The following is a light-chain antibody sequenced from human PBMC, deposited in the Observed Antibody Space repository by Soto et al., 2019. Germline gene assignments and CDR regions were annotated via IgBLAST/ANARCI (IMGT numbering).Light chain of an antibody. Sequence: QSVLTQPPSVSGSPGQSVAISCTGTNSDVGSYNRVAWYQQPPGTAPKLIIYDVTNRPSGVPDRFSGSKSGNTASLTISGLQAEDEADYYCNSFTTSSTYVFGTGTKVTVL. CDR3: NSFTTSSTYV. CDR2: DVT. J-gene: IGLJ1*01. CDR1: NSDVGSYNR. V-gene: IGLV2-18*02.